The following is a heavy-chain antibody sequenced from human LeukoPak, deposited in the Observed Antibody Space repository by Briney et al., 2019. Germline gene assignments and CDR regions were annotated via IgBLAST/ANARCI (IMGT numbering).Heavy chain of an antibody. D-gene: IGHD6-19*01. Sequence: GGSLRLSCAASGFTFSSYAMHWVRQAPGKGLEWVAVISYDGSNKYYADSVKGRFTISRDNSKNTLYLQMNSLRAEDTAVHYCARDQVAGYFDYWGQGTLVTVSS. J-gene: IGHJ4*02. CDR2: ISYDGSNK. CDR1: GFTFSSYA. V-gene: IGHV3-30-3*01. CDR3: ARDQVAGYFDY.